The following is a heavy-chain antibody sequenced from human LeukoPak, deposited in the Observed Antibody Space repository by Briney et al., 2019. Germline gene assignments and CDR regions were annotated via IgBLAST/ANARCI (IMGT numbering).Heavy chain of an antibody. CDR3: ARERSVPAAGNWFDP. J-gene: IGHJ5*02. D-gene: IGHD6-13*01. CDR2: LYHSGST. CDR1: GYPITSGFF. V-gene: IGHV4-38-2*02. Sequence: SETLSLTCTVSGYPITSGFFWAWIRQPPGKGLEWIGSLYHSGSTHFTPSLKSRVTISLDTSNNQFSLNMASVTAADTAFYYCARERSVPAAGNWFDPWGQGTLVTVSS.